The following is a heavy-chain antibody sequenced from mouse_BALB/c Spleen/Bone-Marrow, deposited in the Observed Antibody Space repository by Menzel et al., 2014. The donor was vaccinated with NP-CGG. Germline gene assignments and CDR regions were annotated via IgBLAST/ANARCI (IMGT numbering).Heavy chain of an antibody. D-gene: IGHD2-4*01. CDR2: IYPGDFNT. J-gene: IGHJ4*01. V-gene: IGHV1S56*01. Sequence: QVQLQQSGPELVKPGASVRIPCKASGYTFTSYYLHWVRQRPGQGLEWIGWIYPGDFNTKYNEKFKGKATLTADKSSSTASMQVSSLTSEDSAVYFCARKSQRAYDSMNYWGQGTSVTVSS. CDR3: ARKSQRAYDSMNY. CDR1: GYTFTSYY.